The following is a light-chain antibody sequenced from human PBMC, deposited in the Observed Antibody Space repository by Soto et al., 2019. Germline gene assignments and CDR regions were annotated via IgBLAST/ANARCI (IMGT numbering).Light chain of an antibody. V-gene: IGLV2-14*01. CDR3: SSYTDSTNYV. J-gene: IGLJ1*01. Sequence: QSVLTQPASVSGSPGQSITISCTGTSSDVGTRNFVSWYQQHPGKAPKLMIYQVTNRPSGVSNRFSGSKPGNTASLTISGLQAEDEADYYCSSYTDSTNYVFGTGTKATVL. CDR2: QVT. CDR1: SSDVGTRNF.